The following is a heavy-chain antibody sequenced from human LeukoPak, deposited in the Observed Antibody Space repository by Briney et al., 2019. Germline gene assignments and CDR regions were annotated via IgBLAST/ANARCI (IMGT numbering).Heavy chain of an antibody. CDR1: GFTFSSYA. CDR3: ARGGGLDV. Sequence: GGSLRLSCAASGFTFSSYAMSWVRQAPGKGQEWVASINHNGNVNYYVDSVKGRFTISRDNAKNSLYLQMSNLRAEDTAVYFCARGGGLDVWGQGATVTVSS. V-gene: IGHV3-7*03. J-gene: IGHJ6*02. CDR2: INHNGNVN. D-gene: IGHD3-16*01.